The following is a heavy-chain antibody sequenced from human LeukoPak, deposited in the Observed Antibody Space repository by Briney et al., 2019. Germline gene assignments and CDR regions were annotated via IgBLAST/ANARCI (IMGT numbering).Heavy chain of an antibody. CDR1: GGSISSYY. CDR3: ARLPDYYDSSGYHDAFDI. J-gene: IGHJ3*02. V-gene: IGHV4-59*08. Sequence: SETLSLTCTVSGGSISSYYWSWIRQPPGKGLEWIGYIHYSGRTNYNPSLKRRVTISVDTSKNPFSLKLSSVTAADTAVYYCARLPDYYDSSGYHDAFDIWGQGTMVTVSS. D-gene: IGHD3-22*01. CDR2: IHYSGRT.